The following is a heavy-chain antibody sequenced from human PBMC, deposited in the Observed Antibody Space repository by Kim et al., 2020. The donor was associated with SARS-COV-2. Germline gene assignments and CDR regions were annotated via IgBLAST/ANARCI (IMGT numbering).Heavy chain of an antibody. CDR1: GFTFDDYA. J-gene: IGHJ6*02. CDR3: AKSTITMVQGVLYGMDV. Sequence: GGSLRLSCAASGFTFDDYAMHWVRQAPRKGLEWVSGISWNSGTIGYADSVKGRFTISRDNAKNSLYLQMNSLRTEDTALYYCAKSTITMVQGVLYGMDVWGQGSTVTVSS. CDR2: ISWNSGTI. D-gene: IGHD3-10*01. V-gene: IGHV3-9*01.